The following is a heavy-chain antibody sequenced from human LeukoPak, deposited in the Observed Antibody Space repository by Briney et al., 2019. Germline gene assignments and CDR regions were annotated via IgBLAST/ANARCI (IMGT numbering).Heavy chain of an antibody. CDR1: GASVSDGNYY. CDR3: AITSYATLGLPYFDH. CDR2: MYYSGST. D-gene: IGHD2-8*01. Sequence: AETLSLTCSVSGASVSDGNYYGSWIRQPPGKGLEWIVYMYYSGSTKYNPSLKSRVTISVDKSKIQSSLHMSSVTAADTAVYYCAITSYATLGLPYFDHWGQGSLVTVSS. V-gene: IGHV4-61*01. J-gene: IGHJ4*02.